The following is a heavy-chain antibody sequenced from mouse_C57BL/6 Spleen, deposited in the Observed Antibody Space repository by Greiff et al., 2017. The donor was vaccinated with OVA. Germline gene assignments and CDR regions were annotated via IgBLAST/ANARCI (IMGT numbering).Heavy chain of an antibody. J-gene: IGHJ4*01. CDR1: GYTFTSYW. CDR3: ARSNWNYYALDY. V-gene: IGHV1-61*01. CDR2: IYPSDSET. Sequence: VQLQQPGAELVRPGSSVKLSCKASGYTFTSYWMDWVKQRPGQGLEWIGNIYPSDSETHYNQKFKDKATLTVDKSSSTAYMQRSSLTSEDSAVYYCARSNWNYYALDYWGQGTSVTVSS. D-gene: IGHD2-5*01.